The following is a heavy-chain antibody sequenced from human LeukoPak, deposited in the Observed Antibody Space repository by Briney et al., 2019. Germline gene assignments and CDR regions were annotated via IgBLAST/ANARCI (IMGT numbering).Heavy chain of an antibody. Sequence: SETLSLTCTVSGGSISSYYWSWIRQPPGKGLEWIGYIYYSGSTNYNPSLKSRVTISVDTSKNQFSLKLSSVTAADTAVYYCAREFGSGWYFDYWGQGTLVTVS. J-gene: IGHJ4*02. D-gene: IGHD6-19*01. CDR3: AREFGSGWYFDY. V-gene: IGHV4-59*01. CDR1: GGSISSYY. CDR2: IYYSGST.